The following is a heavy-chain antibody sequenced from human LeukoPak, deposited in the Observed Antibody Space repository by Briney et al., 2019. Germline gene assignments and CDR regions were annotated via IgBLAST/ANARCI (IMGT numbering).Heavy chain of an antibody. J-gene: IGHJ4*02. CDR3: ARDDGYSGYGPYDY. CDR1: GYTFTGYY. CDR2: INPNSGGT. D-gene: IGHD5-12*01. Sequence: ASVKVSCKASGYTFTGYYMHWVRQAPGQGLEWMGWINPNSGGTNYAQKFQGWVTISRDNAKKSLYLQMNSLRAEDTAVYYCARDDGYSGYGPYDYWGQGTLVTVSS. V-gene: IGHV1-2*04.